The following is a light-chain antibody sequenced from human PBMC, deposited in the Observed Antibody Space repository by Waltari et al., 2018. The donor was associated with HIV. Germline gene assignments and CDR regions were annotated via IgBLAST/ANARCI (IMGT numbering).Light chain of an antibody. J-gene: IGKJ2*01. V-gene: IGKV3-20*01. CDR2: RAS. Sequence: ENVLTQSPGTLSFSPGERATLSCRASQSVSGNYVAWCQHKPGQAPTLLIYRASTRATGIRDRFSGSGSGTDFTITISRLEPEDFALYYCQQYADSYTYGRGTKLEI. CDR3: QQYADSYT. CDR1: QSVSGNY.